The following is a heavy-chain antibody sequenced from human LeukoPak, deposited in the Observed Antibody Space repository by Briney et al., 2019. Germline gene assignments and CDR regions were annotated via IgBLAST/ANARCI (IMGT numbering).Heavy chain of an antibody. CDR1: GFTFSSYA. Sequence: GRSLRLSCAASGFTFSSYAMHWVRQAPGKGLEWVAVISYDGSNKYYADSVKGRFAISRDNSKNTLYLQMNNLRTEDTAVYYCARGGIDFWSGYTLGYYFDYWGQGTLVTVSS. CDR3: ARGGIDFWSGYTLGYYFDY. CDR2: ISYDGSNK. D-gene: IGHD3-3*01. V-gene: IGHV3-30*09. J-gene: IGHJ4*02.